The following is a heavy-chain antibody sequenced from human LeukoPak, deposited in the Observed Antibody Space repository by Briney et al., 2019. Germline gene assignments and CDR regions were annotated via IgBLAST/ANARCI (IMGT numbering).Heavy chain of an antibody. V-gene: IGHV3-38-3*01. CDR3: ATSLSGWGTYHYMNV. CDR1: GFTVSSNE. CDR2: ISGGST. Sequence: GGSLRLSCAASGFTVSSNEMSWVRQAPGKGLEWVSSISGGSTYYADSRKGRFTISRDNSKNTLHLQMNSLRAEDTAVYYCATSLSGWGTYHYMNVWGKGTTVTVSS. D-gene: IGHD6-19*01. J-gene: IGHJ6*03.